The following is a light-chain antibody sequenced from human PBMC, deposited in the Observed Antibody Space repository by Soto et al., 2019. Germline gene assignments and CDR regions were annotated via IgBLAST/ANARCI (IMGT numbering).Light chain of an antibody. J-gene: IGLJ2*01. CDR1: SSDVGGHNH. Sequence: QSALTHPPSASGSPGQSVTISCTGSSSDVGGHNHVSWYQQHPGKAPKLMIYEVSKRPSGVPDRFSGSKSVNTASLTVSGLQAEDEADYYCSSYAGSMNLIFGGGTKLTVL. CDR3: SSYAGSMNLI. V-gene: IGLV2-8*01. CDR2: EVS.